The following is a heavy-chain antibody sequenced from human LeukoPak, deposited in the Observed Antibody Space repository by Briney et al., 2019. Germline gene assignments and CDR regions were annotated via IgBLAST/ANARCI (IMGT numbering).Heavy chain of an antibody. Sequence: SQTLSLTCAVSGGSISSGGYSWSWIRQPPGKGLEWIGYIYHSGSTYYNPSLKSRVTISVDRSKNQFSLKLSSVTAADTAVYCCARALRGIRDAFDIWGQGTMVTVSS. CDR3: ARALRGIRDAFDI. D-gene: IGHD3-3*02. V-gene: IGHV4-30-2*01. CDR1: GGSISSGGYS. CDR2: IYHSGST. J-gene: IGHJ3*02.